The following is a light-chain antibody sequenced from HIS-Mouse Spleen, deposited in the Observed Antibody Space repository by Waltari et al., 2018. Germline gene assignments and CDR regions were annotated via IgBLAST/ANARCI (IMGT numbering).Light chain of an antibody. J-gene: IGLJ2*01. CDR2: DVS. CDR3: CSYAGSYTFEVV. CDR1: SSDVGGYNY. Sequence: QSALTQPRSVSGSPGQSVTISCTGTSSDVGGYNYVSWYQQHPGKAPKLMIYDVSKRPSVFPDRFSGSKSGNTASLTISGLQAEDEADYYCCSYAGSYTFEVVFGGGTKLTVL. V-gene: IGLV2-11*01.